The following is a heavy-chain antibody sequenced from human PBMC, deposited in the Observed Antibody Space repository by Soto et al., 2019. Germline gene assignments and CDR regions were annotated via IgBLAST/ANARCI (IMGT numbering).Heavy chain of an antibody. CDR3: ARGADPTSSDY. V-gene: IGHV1-18*01. CDR1: GYTFTNYG. CDR2: INGYNGNT. Sequence: QVQLVQSGAEVKKPGASVKVSCKASGYTFTNYGITWGRQAPGQGLEWMGWINGYNGNTNYAQKFQGRVTMTTDTSTSTAHMELRSLTSDDTAVYYCARGADPTSSDYWGQGTLVTVSS. D-gene: IGHD6-25*01. J-gene: IGHJ4*02.